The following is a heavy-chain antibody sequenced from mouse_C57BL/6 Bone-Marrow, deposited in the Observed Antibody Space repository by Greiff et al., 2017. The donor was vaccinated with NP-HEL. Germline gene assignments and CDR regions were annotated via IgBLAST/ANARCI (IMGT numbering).Heavy chain of an antibody. D-gene: IGHD3-2*02. CDR1: DSEVFPIAY. J-gene: IGHJ4*01. V-gene: IGHV15-2*01. Sequence: SGSELRSPGSSVKLSCKDFDSEVFPIAYMSWVRQKPGHGFEWIGGILPSIGRTIYGEKFEDKATLDADTLSNTAYLELNSLTSEDSAIDYCARDSSGYYYAMDYWGQGTSVTVSS. CDR3: ARDSSGYYYAMDY. CDR2: ILPSIGRT.